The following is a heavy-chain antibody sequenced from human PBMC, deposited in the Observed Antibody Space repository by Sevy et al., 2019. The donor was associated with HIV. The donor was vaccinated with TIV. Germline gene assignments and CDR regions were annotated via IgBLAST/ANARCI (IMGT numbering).Heavy chain of an antibody. J-gene: IGHJ6*02. CDR3: AKGYCSGGSCPRDYYYYGMDV. CDR2: ISSSGRST. CDR1: GFTFSSYA. V-gene: IGHV3-23*01. D-gene: IGHD2-15*01. Sequence: GGSLRLSCAASGFTFSSYAMNWVRQAPGKGLEWVSSISSSGRSTYYADSVEGRFTISRDNSENTLYLQMNSLRADYTAVYYCAKGYCSGGSCPRDYYYYGMDVWGQGTTVTVSS.